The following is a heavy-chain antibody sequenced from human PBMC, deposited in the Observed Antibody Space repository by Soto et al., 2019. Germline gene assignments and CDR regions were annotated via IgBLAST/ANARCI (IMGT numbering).Heavy chain of an antibody. Sequence: EVQMLESGGGLVQPGGSLRLSCAASGFTFSSYVMSWVRQGPGKGLEWVSGISGSGGNTYYADSVRGRFTISRDNSKKTLYLQMSSLRADDSAVYFCARGSKDSYPGSRIFDFWGRGTLVTVSS. CDR3: ARGSKDSYPGSRIFDF. D-gene: IGHD3-10*01. CDR2: ISGSGGNT. V-gene: IGHV3-23*01. CDR1: GFTFSSYV. J-gene: IGHJ4*02.